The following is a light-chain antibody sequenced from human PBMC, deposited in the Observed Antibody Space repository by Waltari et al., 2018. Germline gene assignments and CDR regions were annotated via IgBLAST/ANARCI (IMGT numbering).Light chain of an antibody. V-gene: IGKV3-15*01. Sequence: IVMTQSPATLSVSPGERATLSCRASQSVGGNLAWYQQKPGQAPRLLIYGASTWVTGLPARFGGSGSETEFTLTISSVQSEDFAVYYCQQYNDWPLYTFGQGTKLEIK. CDR3: QQYNDWPLYT. CDR1: QSVGGN. J-gene: IGKJ2*01. CDR2: GAS.